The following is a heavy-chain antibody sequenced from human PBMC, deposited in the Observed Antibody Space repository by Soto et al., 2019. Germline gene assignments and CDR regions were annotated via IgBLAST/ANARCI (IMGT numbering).Heavy chain of an antibody. CDR3: ARHKGPDYYSSSGHLDY. V-gene: IGHV5-51*01. D-gene: IGHD3-22*01. Sequence: GESLKISCTVSGYRFTTYWIGWVRQMPGKGLEWMGIIYPGDSDTRYSPSFQGQVTISADKSIFTASLQWSSLKASDTAIYYCARHKGPDYYSSSGHLDYWGQGTLVTVSS. J-gene: IGHJ4*02. CDR2: IYPGDSDT. CDR1: GYRFTTYW.